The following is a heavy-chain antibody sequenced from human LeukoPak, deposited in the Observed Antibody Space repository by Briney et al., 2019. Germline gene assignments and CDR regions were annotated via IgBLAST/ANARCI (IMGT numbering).Heavy chain of an antibody. CDR3: ARSSRHSYGDFDY. Sequence: SETLSLTCSVSGVSITSNYWSWIRQPPGEGLEWIGYTHHSGSTSYNPSLKSRITMSLDTSNNQFSLKLSSVTAADTAVYYCARSSRHSYGDFDYWGQGTLVTVSS. CDR1: GVSITSNY. V-gene: IGHV4-59*01. CDR2: THHSGST. J-gene: IGHJ4*02. D-gene: IGHD5-18*01.